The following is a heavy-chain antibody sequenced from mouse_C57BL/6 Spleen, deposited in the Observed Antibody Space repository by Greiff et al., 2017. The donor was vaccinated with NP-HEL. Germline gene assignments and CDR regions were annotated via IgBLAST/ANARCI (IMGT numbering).Heavy chain of an antibody. J-gene: IGHJ2*01. CDR1: GYTFTDYE. Sequence: QVQLKQSGAELVRPGASVTLSCKASGYTFTDYEMHWVKQTPVHGLEWIGAIDPETGGTAYNQKFKGKAILTADKSSSTAYMELRSLTSEDSAVYYCTINNFDYWGQGTTLTVSS. V-gene: IGHV1-15*01. CDR3: TINNFDY. CDR2: IDPETGGT.